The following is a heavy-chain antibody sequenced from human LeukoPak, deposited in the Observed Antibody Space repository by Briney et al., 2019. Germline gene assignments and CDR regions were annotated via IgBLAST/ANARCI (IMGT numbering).Heavy chain of an antibody. CDR1: GYTFIGYY. Sequence: ASLKVSCKASGYTFIGYYMHWVRQAPGQGLEWVGRINPNSGGTDYAQKFQGRVTMTRDTSISTAYLEFSSLRSDDTAVYYCARDWSMTTLDYWGQGTPVTVSS. V-gene: IGHV1-2*06. D-gene: IGHD4-17*01. J-gene: IGHJ4*02. CDR3: ARDWSMTTLDY. CDR2: INPNSGGT.